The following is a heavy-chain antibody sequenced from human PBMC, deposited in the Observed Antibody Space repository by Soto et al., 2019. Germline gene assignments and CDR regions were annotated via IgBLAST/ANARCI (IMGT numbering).Heavy chain of an antibody. D-gene: IGHD6-19*01. V-gene: IGHV4-4*02. Sequence: QVQLQESGPGLMKPSGTLSLTCAVSGGSISTNWWSWVRQPPGKGLEWIGEIYHSGATNYNPSLKNRVTMSVDKSQNPLSLTLNSVTAADTAVYYCARHIAVSGTRGFDFWGHGTRVTVSS. CDR3: ARHIAVSGTRGFDF. CDR1: GGSISTNW. CDR2: IYHSGAT. J-gene: IGHJ4*01.